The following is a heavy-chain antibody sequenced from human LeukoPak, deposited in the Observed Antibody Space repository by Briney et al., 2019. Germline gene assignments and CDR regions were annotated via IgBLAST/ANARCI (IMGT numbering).Heavy chain of an antibody. D-gene: IGHD1-7*01. CDR1: GFIFSTYG. V-gene: IGHV3-30*02. J-gene: IGHJ6*03. CDR3: AKDAATTRDMQYYYYMDV. CDR2: IRYDGSNE. Sequence: GGSLRLSCAASGFIFSTYGMHWVRQAPGKGLEWVAFIRYDGSNEYYADSVKGRFTISRDNSKNTLYLQMNSLRAEDTAMYYCAKDAATTRDMQYYYYMDVWGKGTTVTVSS.